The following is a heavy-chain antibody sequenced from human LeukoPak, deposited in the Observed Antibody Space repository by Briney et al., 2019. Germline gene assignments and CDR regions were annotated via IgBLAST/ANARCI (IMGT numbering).Heavy chain of an antibody. CDR3: ARDFYGDDGHHPFDY. D-gene: IGHD2/OR15-2a*01. V-gene: IGHV4-4*07. Sequence: SETLSLTCSVSGGSITNCYWHWIRQPAGKGLEWIGRIYASGSTNYNPSLKSRVTISMDKSKNHFSLNLKSVTAADTGFYYCARDFYGDDGHHPFDYWGQGIQVTVSS. CDR2: IYASGST. CDR1: GGSITNCY. J-gene: IGHJ4*02.